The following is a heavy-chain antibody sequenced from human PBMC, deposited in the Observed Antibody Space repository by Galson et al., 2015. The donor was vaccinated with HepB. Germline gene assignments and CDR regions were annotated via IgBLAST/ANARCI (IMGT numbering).Heavy chain of an antibody. D-gene: IGHD3-10*01. CDR3: AKDPDVWFPGYGMDV. CDR1: GLMFSNYA. Sequence: SLRLSCAGSGLMFSNYAMSWVRQAPGKGLEWVSGITGSGGSTFYADSVEDRFTISRDNSKNTLYLHMNGLRADDSAIYFCAKDPDVWFPGYGMDVWGQGTPVSVSS. V-gene: IGHV3-23*01. J-gene: IGHJ6*02. CDR2: ITGSGGST.